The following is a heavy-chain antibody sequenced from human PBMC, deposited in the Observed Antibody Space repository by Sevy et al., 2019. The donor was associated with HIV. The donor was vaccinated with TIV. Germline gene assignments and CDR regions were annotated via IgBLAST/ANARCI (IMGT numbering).Heavy chain of an antibody. CDR2: INTNTGNP. D-gene: IGHD2-2*01. CDR3: ARGECSSGSCYYYYGMDV. Sequence: ASVKVSCKASGYTFTSYVMNWVRQAPGQGLEWMGWINTNTGNPTYAQGFTGRFVFSLDTSVSTAYLRISSLKAEDTAVYYCARGECSSGSCYYYYGMDVWGQGATVTVSS. J-gene: IGHJ6*02. V-gene: IGHV7-4-1*02. CDR1: GYTFTSYV.